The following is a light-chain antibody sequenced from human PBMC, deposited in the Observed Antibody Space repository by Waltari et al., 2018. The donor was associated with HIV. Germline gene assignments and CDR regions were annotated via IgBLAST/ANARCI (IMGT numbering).Light chain of an antibody. CDR3: HQYKGSA. V-gene: IGKV1-5*03. J-gene: IGKJ2*01. Sequence: DIQMTQSPYTPSASVGDRVTITCRASQSTNKWLAWYQHKPGQAPKLLIYKTSRLDSGVPSRFSGSGSGTEFTLTISSLQPDDVATYYCHQYKGSAFGQGTKLEI. CDR2: KTS. CDR1: QSTNKW.